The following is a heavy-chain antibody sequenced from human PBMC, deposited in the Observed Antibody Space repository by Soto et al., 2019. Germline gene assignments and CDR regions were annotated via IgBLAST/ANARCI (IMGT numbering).Heavy chain of an antibody. D-gene: IGHD3-22*01. Sequence: QAQLVQSGAEMRKPGSSVKVSCKASGGTFSRYIINWVRHAPGQGPEWMGWIIAMFGEANYAQRLQGRLTISADESTRTAYMEPRRLRYDDTAVYFCARRYYHDGTSYYDDDFEIWCQGTVVTVSS. CDR2: IIAMFGEA. CDR1: GGTFSRYI. V-gene: IGHV1-69*01. CDR3: ARRYYHDGTSYYDDDFEI. J-gene: IGHJ3*02.